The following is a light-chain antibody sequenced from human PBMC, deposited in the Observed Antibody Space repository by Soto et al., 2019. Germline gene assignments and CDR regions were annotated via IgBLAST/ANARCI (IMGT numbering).Light chain of an antibody. CDR2: GAS. J-gene: IGKJ1*01. V-gene: IGKV3-15*01. CDR3: QPDNNWIWT. CDR1: PSVSST. Sequence: EIGMTQSPATPSVSPRERATVACRASPSVSSTLAWYPQKPGEAPRLLIYGASTRATGIPARFSGSRSGTEFTLTISSLQSDSFAVYYYQPDNNWIWTFGHGTKVDI.